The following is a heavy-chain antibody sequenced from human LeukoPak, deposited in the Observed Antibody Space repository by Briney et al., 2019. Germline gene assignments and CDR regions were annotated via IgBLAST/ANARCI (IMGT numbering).Heavy chain of an antibody. D-gene: IGHD2-21*02. CDR3: ARDCGGDCYETDYYFYYGMDV. J-gene: IGHJ6*02. V-gene: IGHV4-61*01. Sequence: SETLSLTCTVSGDSITSGSNYWAWIRQPPGKGLEWIGYIYYSGSTNYNPSLKSRVTISIDTSKNQFSLKLSSVTAADTAVYYCARDCGGDCYETDYYFYYGMDVWGQGTTVTVSS. CDR1: GDSITSGSNY. CDR2: IYYSGST.